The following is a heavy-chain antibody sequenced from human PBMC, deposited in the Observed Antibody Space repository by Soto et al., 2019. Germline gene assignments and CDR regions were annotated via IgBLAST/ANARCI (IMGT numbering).Heavy chain of an antibody. CDR3: AIATTVGSDALDI. Sequence: QVQLVQSGAEMGQPGASVKVSCKASGYTFTNDGITWVRQAPGQGLEWMGWISAYNGNTNYEQKFHDRVTITTDTSTSTAYMEVRSLRYDAAAVYYCAIATTVGSDALDIWGQGTMVTVSS. CDR1: GYTFTNDG. V-gene: IGHV1-18*01. D-gene: IGHD5-12*01. CDR2: ISAYNGNT. J-gene: IGHJ3*02.